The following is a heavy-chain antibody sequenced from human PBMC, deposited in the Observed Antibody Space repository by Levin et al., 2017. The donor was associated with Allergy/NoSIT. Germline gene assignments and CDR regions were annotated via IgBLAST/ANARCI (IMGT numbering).Heavy chain of an antibody. D-gene: IGHD6-19*01. V-gene: IGHV1-8*01. Sequence: ASVKVSCKASGYTFSSYDITWVRQATGQGLEWMGWMNPNSGNTGYAQKFQGRVTMTRSTSIATAYMELSSLRSEDTAVYYCARASRSSGWHLGAFDIWGQGTVVSVSS. CDR1: GYTFSSYD. CDR2: MNPNSGNT. CDR3: ARASRSSGWHLGAFDI. J-gene: IGHJ3*02.